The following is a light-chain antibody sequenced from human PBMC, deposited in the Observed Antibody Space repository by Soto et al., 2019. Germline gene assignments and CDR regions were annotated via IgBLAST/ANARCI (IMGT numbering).Light chain of an antibody. CDR1: SSNIGAGYD. Sequence: QSVLTQPPSVSGAPGQRVTISCTGSSSNIGAGYDVHWYQQFPGTAPKHLISGNSNRPSGVPDRFSGSKSGTSASLAITGLQAEDEADYYCQSYDSSLSGSVFGGGTKVTVL. CDR2: GNS. CDR3: QSYDSSLSGSV. V-gene: IGLV1-40*01. J-gene: IGLJ3*02.